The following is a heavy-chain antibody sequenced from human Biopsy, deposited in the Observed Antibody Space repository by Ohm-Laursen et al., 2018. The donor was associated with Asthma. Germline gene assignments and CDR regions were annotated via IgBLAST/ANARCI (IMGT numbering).Heavy chain of an antibody. CDR3: ARDVMEWYLPAFDF. CDR1: GFTFRSYA. Sequence: SLRLSCTASGFTFRSYAMHWVRQAPGKGLEWVAVGGSYYDRGLKYYADSVNGRFTVSRDDSKNTQYLQMNSLRPDDTAVYYCARDVMEWYLPAFDFWGQGTLVTVSS. CDR2: GGSYYDRGLK. J-gene: IGHJ4*02. V-gene: IGHV3-30-3*01. D-gene: IGHD3-3*01.